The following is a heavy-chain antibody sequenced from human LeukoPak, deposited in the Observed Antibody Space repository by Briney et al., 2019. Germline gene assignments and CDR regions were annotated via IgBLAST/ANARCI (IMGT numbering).Heavy chain of an antibody. CDR3: ARDIFWSGYYYFDY. J-gene: IGHJ4*02. CDR1: GYTFTGYY. CDR2: INPNSGGT. Sequence: ASVKVSCKASGYTFTGYYLYWVRQAPGQGLEWMGWINPNSGGTNFAQKFQGRVTMTRDTSISTVYMELSRLTSDDTAVYYCARDIFWSGYYYFDYWGQGTLVTVSS. V-gene: IGHV1-2*02. D-gene: IGHD3-3*01.